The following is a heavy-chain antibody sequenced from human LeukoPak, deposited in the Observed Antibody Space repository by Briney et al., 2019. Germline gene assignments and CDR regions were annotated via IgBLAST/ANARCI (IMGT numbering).Heavy chain of an antibody. V-gene: IGHV1-18*01. D-gene: IGHD5-18*01. J-gene: IGHJ4*02. CDR3: VRARDTAMGS. Sequence: ASVKVSCKASGYTFTSYGSSWVRQAPGQGHEWMGWISAYNGNTNYAQKLQGGVTMTTDTSRSTAYMELRSLRSDDTAVYYCVRARDTAMGSWGQGTLVTVSS. CDR2: ISAYNGNT. CDR1: GYTFTSYG.